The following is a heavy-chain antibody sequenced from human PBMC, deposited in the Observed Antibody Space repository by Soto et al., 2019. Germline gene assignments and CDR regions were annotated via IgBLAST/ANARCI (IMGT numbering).Heavy chain of an antibody. CDR3: ARSRDINAWYSLDY. CDR2: INGRGETT. Sequence: EVQLLESGGGVVQPGGSLRLSCAAPGFSFSSSAMNWVRQAPGGWLERVSSINGRGETTSYKPSVKGPFTISRDSSRDTLYLQMTSLRSEDSALYYCARSRDINAWYSLDYWGEGTLVTVSS. V-gene: IGHV3-23*01. CDR1: GFSFSSSA. D-gene: IGHD6-19*01. J-gene: IGHJ4*02.